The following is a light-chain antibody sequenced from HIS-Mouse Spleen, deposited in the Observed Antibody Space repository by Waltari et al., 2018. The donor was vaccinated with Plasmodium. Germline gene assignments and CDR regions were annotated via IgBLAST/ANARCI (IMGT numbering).Light chain of an antibody. CDR2: QDS. CDR1: KLGDKY. J-gene: IGLJ2*01. CDR3: QAWDSSVV. Sequence: SYALTQPPSVSVSPGQTASITCSGDKLGDKYACWYQQKPGQSPLLVIYQDSKRPSGIPERFSGSNSGNTATLTISGTQAMDEADYYCQAWDSSVVFGGGTKLTVL. V-gene: IGLV3-1*01.